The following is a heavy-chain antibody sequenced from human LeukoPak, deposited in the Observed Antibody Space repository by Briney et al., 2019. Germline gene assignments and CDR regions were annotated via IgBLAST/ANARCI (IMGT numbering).Heavy chain of an antibody. D-gene: IGHD6-19*01. CDR2: IYYSVTT. Sequence: PSETLSLTCTVSGGSISSHYWSWIRQPPGKGLEWIGCIYYSVTTDYNPSLQSRVSLSVDTSKNQFSLKLGSVSAADTAVYYCARGLISGAWSYFDYWGRGTRVTVSS. V-gene: IGHV4-59*11. CDR3: ARGLISGAWSYFDY. J-gene: IGHJ4*02. CDR1: GGSISSHY.